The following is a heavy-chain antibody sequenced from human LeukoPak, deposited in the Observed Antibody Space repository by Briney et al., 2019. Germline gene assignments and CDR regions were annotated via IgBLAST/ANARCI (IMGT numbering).Heavy chain of an antibody. CDR1: GGTFSSYA. CDR3: ARDFESSGWYDP. J-gene: IGHJ5*02. D-gene: IGHD6-19*01. CDR2: IIPIFGTA. Sequence: ASVKVSCKASGGTFSSYAISWVRQAPGQGLEWMGGIIPIFGTANYAQKFQGRVTITADKSTSTACMELSSLRSEDTAVYYCARDFESSGWYDPWGQGTLVTVSS. V-gene: IGHV1-69*06.